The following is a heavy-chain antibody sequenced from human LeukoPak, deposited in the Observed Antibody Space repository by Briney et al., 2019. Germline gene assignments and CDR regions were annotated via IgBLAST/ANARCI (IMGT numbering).Heavy chain of an antibody. J-gene: IGHJ6*03. Sequence: PGGSLRLSCAASGFTFSSHSMNWVRQAPGKGLEWVSSISSSSSYIYYADSVKGRSTISRDNAKNSLYLQMNSLRAEDTAIYYCARSSGWYHRGPDYYYYYMDVWGKGTTVTVS. V-gene: IGHV3-21*01. CDR2: ISSSSSYI. D-gene: IGHD6-19*01. CDR3: ARSSGWYHRGPDYYYYYMDV. CDR1: GFTFSSHS.